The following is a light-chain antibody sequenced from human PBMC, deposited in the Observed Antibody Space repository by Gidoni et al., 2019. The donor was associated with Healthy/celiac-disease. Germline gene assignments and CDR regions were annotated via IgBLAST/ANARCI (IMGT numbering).Light chain of an antibody. CDR2: YDS. Sequence: SYVLTQPPSVSVAPGKTARITCGGNNIGSKSVHWYQQKPGQAPVLVIYYDSDRPSGIPERFSGSNSGNTATLTISRVEAGDEADYYCQVWDSSSDVLFGGWTKLTVL. J-gene: IGLJ2*01. V-gene: IGLV3-21*04. CDR1: NIGSKS. CDR3: QVWDSSSDVL.